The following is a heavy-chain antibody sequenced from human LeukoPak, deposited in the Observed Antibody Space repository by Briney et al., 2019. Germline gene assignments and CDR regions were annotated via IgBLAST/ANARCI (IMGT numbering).Heavy chain of an antibody. V-gene: IGHV4-34*01. J-gene: IGHJ4*02. CDR3: ARGQIPSRNFDY. CDR2: INHSGST. D-gene: IGHD2-2*01. Sequence: SGTLSLTCAVYGGSFSGYYWSWIRQPPGKGLEWIGEINHSGSTNYNPSLKSRVTISVDTSKNQFSLKLSSVTAADTAVYYCARGQIPSRNFDYWGQGTLVTVSS. CDR1: GGSFSGYY.